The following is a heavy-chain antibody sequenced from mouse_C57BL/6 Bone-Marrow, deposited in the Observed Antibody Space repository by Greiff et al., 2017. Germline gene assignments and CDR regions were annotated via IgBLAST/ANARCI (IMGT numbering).Heavy chain of an antibody. CDR3: ARDDGYDGSYFDY. D-gene: IGHD2-2*01. CDR2: IDPEDGET. V-gene: IGHV14-2*01. CDR1: GFNIKDYY. J-gene: IGHJ2*01. Sequence: EVQRVESGAELVKPGASVTLSCTASGFNIKDYYMHWVKQRTEQGLEWIGRIDPEDGETKYAQKFQGKATLTADTSSNTAYLKLSSLTSEDTAVYYCARDDGYDGSYFDYWGQGTTLTVSS.